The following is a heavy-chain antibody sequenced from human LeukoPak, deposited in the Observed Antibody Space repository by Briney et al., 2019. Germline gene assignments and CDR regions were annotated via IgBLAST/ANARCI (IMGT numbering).Heavy chain of an antibody. D-gene: IGHD4-17*01. CDR1: GFSFGTYD. V-gene: IGHV3-48*03. Sequence: GGSLRLSCVASGFSFGTYDMNWVRQAPGKGLEWISYISSSGRTIYDADSVEGRFTISRDNAKNSLYLQMNSLRAEDMALYYCARGGHGDYYFDYWGQGTLVTASS. CDR2: ISSSGRTI. J-gene: IGHJ4*02. CDR3: ARGGHGDYYFDY.